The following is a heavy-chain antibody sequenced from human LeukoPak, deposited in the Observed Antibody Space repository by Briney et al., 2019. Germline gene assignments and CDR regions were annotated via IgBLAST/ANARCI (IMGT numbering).Heavy chain of an antibody. CDR3: ARDDYYDSSGYYTL. V-gene: IGHV1-2*02. Sequence: ASVKVSCKASGYTFTGYYMHWVRQAPGQGLEWMGWINPNSGDTNYAQKLQGRVTVTTDTSTSTAYMELRSLRSDDTAVYYCARDDYYDSSGYYTLWGQGTLVTVSS. D-gene: IGHD3-22*01. CDR1: GYTFTGYY. CDR2: INPNSGDT. J-gene: IGHJ1*01.